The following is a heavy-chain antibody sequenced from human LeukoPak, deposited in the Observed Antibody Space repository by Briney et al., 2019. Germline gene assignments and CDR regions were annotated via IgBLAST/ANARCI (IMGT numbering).Heavy chain of an antibody. V-gene: IGHV4-59*08. J-gene: IGHJ4*02. D-gene: IGHD3-3*01. CDR2: INYSGST. CDR1: GFTISSYY. Sequence: SGTLSLTCTASGFTISSYYLSWVRQPPGKGLEWIGYINYSGSTNYNPSLKSRVTISVATSKNQFSLKLSSVTAADTAVYYCARVGLYDFWSGYLVDYWGQGTLVTVSS. CDR3: ARVGLYDFWSGYLVDY.